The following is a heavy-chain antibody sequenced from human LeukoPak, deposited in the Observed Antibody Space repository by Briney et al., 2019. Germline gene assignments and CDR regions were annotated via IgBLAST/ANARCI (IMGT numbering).Heavy chain of an antibody. D-gene: IGHD2-21*02. V-gene: IGHV3-48*01. CDR3: ARVGSGGDCFDY. J-gene: IGHJ4*02. CDR2: INTARSAV. Sequence: GGSLRLSCVASGFSFSTYNMVWVRQTPGKGLEWLFYINTARSAVHYADSVKDRFNFSRDNAKNSLYLQMNSLRVEDIAIYYCARVGSGGDCFDYWGQGPRVTVSS. CDR1: GFSFSTYN.